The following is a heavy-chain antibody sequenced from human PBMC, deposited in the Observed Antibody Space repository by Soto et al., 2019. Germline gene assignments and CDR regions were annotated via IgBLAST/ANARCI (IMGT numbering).Heavy chain of an antibody. CDR1: GFTFSGYW. Sequence: HPGGSLRLSCAASGFTFSGYWMYWVRQAPGKGLVWVSRINSDGKRKSYADSVEGRFTISRDNAKNTVYLQMNSLRAEDTALYYCARDRRYYDFWSGYYVSHYYYGMDVWGQGTTVTVSS. D-gene: IGHD3-3*01. V-gene: IGHV3-74*01. CDR3: ARDRRYYDFWSGYYVSHYYYGMDV. CDR2: INSDGKRK. J-gene: IGHJ6*02.